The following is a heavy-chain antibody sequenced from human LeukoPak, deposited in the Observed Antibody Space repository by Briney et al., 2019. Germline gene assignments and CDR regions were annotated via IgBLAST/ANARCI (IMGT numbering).Heavy chain of an antibody. CDR3: VRDPHIVVVPAARVYYLDY. V-gene: IGHV3-21*01. J-gene: IGHJ4*02. D-gene: IGHD2-2*01. CDR2: ISSRSSYYI. Sequence: GGSLRLSCAASGLTFNTYSMNWVRQAPGKGLEWVSSISSRSSYYIYYADSVKGRFTIPRDNAKNSLYLQMDSLRAEDTAVYYCVRDPHIVVVPAARVYYLDYWGQGTLVTVSS. CDR1: GLTFNTYS.